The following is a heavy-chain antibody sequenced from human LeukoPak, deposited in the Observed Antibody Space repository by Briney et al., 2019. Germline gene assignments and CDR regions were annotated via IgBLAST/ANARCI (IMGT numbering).Heavy chain of an antibody. Sequence: SVTLSFNASGGTFSIYAISWVRQAPGQGLERVGGIIPIFGTANYAQKFQGRVTITADESTSTAYMELSSLRSEDTAVYYCARDRNYYDSSGYWRYFDYWGQGTLVTVSS. CDR3: ARDRNYYDSSGYWRYFDY. D-gene: IGHD3-22*01. CDR2: IIPIFGTA. J-gene: IGHJ4*02. V-gene: IGHV1-69*01. CDR1: GGTFSIYA.